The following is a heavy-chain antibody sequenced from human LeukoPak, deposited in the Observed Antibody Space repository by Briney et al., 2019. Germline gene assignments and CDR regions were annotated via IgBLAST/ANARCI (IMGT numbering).Heavy chain of an antibody. J-gene: IGHJ4*02. D-gene: IGHD3-10*01. V-gene: IGHV4-59*12. CDR3: ARDGYYGSGSYRTGVY. CDR2: IYYSGST. Sequence: SETLSLTCTVSGGSMSSYYWSWIRQPPGKGLEWIGYIYYSGSTNYNPSLKSRVTISVDTSKNQFSLKLSSVTAADTAVYYCARDGYYGSGSYRTGVYWGQGTLVTVSS. CDR1: GGSMSSYY.